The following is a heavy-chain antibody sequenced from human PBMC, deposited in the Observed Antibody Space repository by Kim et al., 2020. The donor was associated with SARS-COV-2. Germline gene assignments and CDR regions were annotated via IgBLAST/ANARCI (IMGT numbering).Heavy chain of an antibody. Sequence: GGSLRLSCTASGFTFSNAWMIWVRQAPGKGLEWIGRIRSKTDGGTMEYAAPVKDRFTISRDDSKNTLYLQLSRLKIEDTAVYYCTNNVYWGQGTLVTVSS. CDR2: IRSKTDGGTM. V-gene: IGHV3-15*01. D-gene: IGHD1-1*01. J-gene: IGHJ4*02. CDR3: TNNVY. CDR1: GFTFSNAW.